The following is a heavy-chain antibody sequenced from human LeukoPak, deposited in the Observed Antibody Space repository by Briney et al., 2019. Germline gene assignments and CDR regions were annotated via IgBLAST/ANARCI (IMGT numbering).Heavy chain of an antibody. D-gene: IGHD3-9*01. Sequence: ASVKVSCKASGYTFTGYYMHWVRQAPGQGLEWMGWINPNSGGTNYAQKFQGRVTMTRDTSISTAYMELSRLRSEDTAVYYCARAMTGENWFDPWGQGTLVTVSS. CDR3: ARAMTGENWFDP. CDR2: INPNSGGT. V-gene: IGHV1-2*02. CDR1: GYTFTGYY. J-gene: IGHJ5*02.